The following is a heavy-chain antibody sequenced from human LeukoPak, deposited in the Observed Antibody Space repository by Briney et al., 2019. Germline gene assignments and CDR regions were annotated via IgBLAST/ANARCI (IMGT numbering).Heavy chain of an antibody. Sequence: GGSLRLSCVVSGFTFIDYSMIWVRQAPGKGLQWVANMKKDGSETKYGDFVKGRFTISRDNAKNSLYLQMNSLRAEDTAVYYCGRHRSGSGTYFIDYWGQGTLVSVSS. CDR1: GFTFIDYS. CDR3: GRHRSGSGTYFIDY. J-gene: IGHJ4*02. CDR2: MKKDGSET. D-gene: IGHD3-10*01. V-gene: IGHV3-7*01.